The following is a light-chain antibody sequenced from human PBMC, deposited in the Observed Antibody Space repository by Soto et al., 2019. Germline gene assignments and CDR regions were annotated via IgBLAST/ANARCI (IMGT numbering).Light chain of an antibody. CDR2: GAS. Sequence: VVTQYPGTLSLSPGERSTLSCGASPRVNNYYLALYQQKPGQSPRLLIYGASITATAIPDRFSGSGSGMDFNRTIIRLESAYSAVYYWQQPGRSLIFGGGTQGVIK. CDR3: QQPGRSLI. CDR1: PRVNNYY. V-gene: IGKV3-20*01. J-gene: IGKJ4*01.